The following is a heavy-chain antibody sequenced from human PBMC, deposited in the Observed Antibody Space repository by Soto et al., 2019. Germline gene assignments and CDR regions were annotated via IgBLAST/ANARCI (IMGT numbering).Heavy chain of an antibody. CDR1: GFPFSSYE. CDR3: ARDLYDSSGYCPFDY. J-gene: IGHJ4*02. D-gene: IGHD3-22*01. CDR2: ISGTGDSR. Sequence: GGSLRLSCAASGFPFSSYEMNWVRQAPGKGLEWISYISGTGDSRYYADSVKGRFTISRDNGKKSLYLQMKGLRAEDTAVYYCARDLYDSSGYCPFDYWGQGTLVTVSS. V-gene: IGHV3-48*03.